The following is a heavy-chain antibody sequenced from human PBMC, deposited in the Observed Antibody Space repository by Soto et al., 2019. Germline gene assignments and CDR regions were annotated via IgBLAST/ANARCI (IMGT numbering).Heavy chain of an antibody. CDR3: ARGPVGADYFDY. V-gene: IGHV3-7*01. CDR2: IKQDGSEK. CDR1: GFRFCRQW. J-gene: IGHJ4*02. D-gene: IGHD4-17*01. Sequence: GSLSPSCSASGFRFCRQWVSWVRQAPGKGLEWVANIKQDGSEKYYVDSVKGRFTISRDNAKNSPYLQMNSLRAEDTAVYYCARGPVGADYFDYWGQGTLVTVSS.